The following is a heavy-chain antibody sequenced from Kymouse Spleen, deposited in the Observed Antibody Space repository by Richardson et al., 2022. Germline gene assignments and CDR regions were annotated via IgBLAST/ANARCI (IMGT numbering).Heavy chain of an antibody. CDR2: INHSGST. J-gene: IGHJ3*02. CDR1: GGSFSGYY. D-gene: IGHD3-9*01. CDR3: ARRGYFDWDDAFDI. V-gene: IGHV4-34*01. Sequence: QVQLQQWGAGLLKPSETLSLTCAVYGGSFSGYYWSWIRQPPGKGLEWIGEINHSGSTNYNPSLKSRVTISVDTSKNQFSLKLSSVTAADTAVYYCARRGYFDWDDAFDIWGQGTMVTVSS.